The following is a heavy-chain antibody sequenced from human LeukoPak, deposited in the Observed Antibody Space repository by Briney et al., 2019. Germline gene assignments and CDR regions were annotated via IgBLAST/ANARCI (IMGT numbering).Heavy chain of an antibody. V-gene: IGHV3-30*01. CDR3: ARDFGESSWYVWYYFDY. CDR2: ISYDGSNK. Sequence: GGSLRLSCAASGFTFSSYAMHWVRQAPGKGLEWVAVISYDGSNKYYADSVKGRFTISRDNSKTTLYLQMNSLRAEDTAVYYCARDFGESSWYVWYYFDYWGQGTLVTVSS. D-gene: IGHD6-13*01. CDR1: GFTFSSYA. J-gene: IGHJ4*02.